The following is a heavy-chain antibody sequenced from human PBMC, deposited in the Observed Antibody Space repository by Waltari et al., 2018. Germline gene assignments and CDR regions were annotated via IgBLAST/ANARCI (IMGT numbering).Heavy chain of an antibody. CDR2: IYYSGGT. CDR1: GGSISSSSYY. J-gene: IGHJ4*02. Sequence: QLQLQESGPGLVKPSETLSLTCTVSGGSISSSSYYWGWIRQPPGKGLEWIGSIYYSGGTYYNPSLKSRVTISVDTSKNQFSLKLSSVTAADTAVYYCASHYYYGSGSYYKSPFDYWGQGTLVTVSS. D-gene: IGHD3-10*01. V-gene: IGHV4-39*01. CDR3: ASHYYYGSGSYYKSPFDY.